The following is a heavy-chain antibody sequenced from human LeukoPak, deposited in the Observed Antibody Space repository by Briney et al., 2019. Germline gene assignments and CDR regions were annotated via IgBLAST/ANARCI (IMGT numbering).Heavy chain of an antibody. CDR3: ARDGDRYCSGGSCYYRY. V-gene: IGHV3-21*01. D-gene: IGHD2-15*01. Sequence: GGSLRLPCAPSGFTFSSYSMNWVRQAPGKGLEWVSSISSSSSYIYYADSVKGRFTISRDNAKNSLYLQMNSLRAEDTAVYYCARDGDRYCSGGSCYYRYWGQGTLVTVSS. CDR2: ISSSSSYI. CDR1: GFTFSSYS. J-gene: IGHJ4*02.